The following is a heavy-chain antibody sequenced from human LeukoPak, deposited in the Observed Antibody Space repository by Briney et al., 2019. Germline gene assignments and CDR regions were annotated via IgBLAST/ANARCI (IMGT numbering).Heavy chain of an antibody. CDR2: ISYDGSNK. J-gene: IGHJ4*02. Sequence: GGSLRLSCAASGFSFSSYGMHWVRQAPGKGLEWVAVISYDGSNKYYADSVKGRFTISRDNSKNTLYLQMNSLRAEDTAVYYCAKLEFSDYYDSSGYPGDYWGQGTLVTVSS. V-gene: IGHV3-30*18. CDR1: GFSFSSYG. D-gene: IGHD3-22*01. CDR3: AKLEFSDYYDSSGYPGDY.